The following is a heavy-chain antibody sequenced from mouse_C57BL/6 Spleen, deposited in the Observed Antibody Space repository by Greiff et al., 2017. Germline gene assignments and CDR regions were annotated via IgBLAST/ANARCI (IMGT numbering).Heavy chain of an antibody. CDR2: IWTGGGT. CDR1: GFSLTSYA. Sequence: QVQLQQSGPGLVAPSQSLSITCTVSGFSLTSYAISWVRPPPGKGLEWLGVIWTGGGTNYKSALKSRLSISKDNSKSQVFLKMNRLQTDDTARYYCARDSSGSWFAYWRQGTLVTVSA. J-gene: IGHJ3*01. CDR3: ARDSSGSWFAY. V-gene: IGHV2-9-1*01. D-gene: IGHD3-2*02.